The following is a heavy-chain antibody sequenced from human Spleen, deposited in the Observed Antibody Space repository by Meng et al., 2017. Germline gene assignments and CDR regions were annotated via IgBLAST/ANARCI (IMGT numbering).Heavy chain of an antibody. CDR3: ARGRSGSYLFDALDI. D-gene: IGHD1-26*01. CDR2: ISYDGSTE. Sequence: GESLKISCTASGFTFSSYAIHWVRRAPGKGLEWVAVISYDGSTEYYAESVKGRFTISRVNFKNTLYLQMNTLRPEDTAVYYCARGRSGSYLFDALDIWGQGTMVTVSS. V-gene: IGHV3-30*04. CDR1: GFTFSSYA. J-gene: IGHJ3*02.